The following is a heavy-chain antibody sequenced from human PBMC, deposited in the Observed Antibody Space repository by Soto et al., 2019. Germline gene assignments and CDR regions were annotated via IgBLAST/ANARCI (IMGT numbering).Heavy chain of an antibody. V-gene: IGHV3-30*18. D-gene: IGHD3-10*01. J-gene: IGHJ6*02. CDR2: ISYDGSNK. CDR3: AKEFDSPLYGSGSYYYYYGMDV. Sequence: GGSLRLSCAASGFTFSSYGMHWVRQAPGKGLEWVAVISYDGSNKYYADSVKGRFTISRDNSKNTLYLQMNSLRAEDTAVYYCAKEFDSPLYGSGSYYYYYGMDVWGQGTTVTVSS. CDR1: GFTFSSYG.